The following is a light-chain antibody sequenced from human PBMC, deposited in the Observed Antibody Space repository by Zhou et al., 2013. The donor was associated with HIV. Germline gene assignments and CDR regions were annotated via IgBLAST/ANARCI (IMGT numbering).Light chain of an antibody. V-gene: IGKV2-29*02. CDR2: EVS. J-gene: IGKJ3*01. CDR3: MQALQT. CDR1: ESLLHRDGKTY. Sequence: EIVMTQTPVTLSVAPGQPASISCKSSESLLHRDGKTYLYWYLQKPGQSPQILIYEVSTRYSGVPERFSGSGSGTDFTLEISRVEAEDVGIYYCMQALQTFGPGTKVDIK.